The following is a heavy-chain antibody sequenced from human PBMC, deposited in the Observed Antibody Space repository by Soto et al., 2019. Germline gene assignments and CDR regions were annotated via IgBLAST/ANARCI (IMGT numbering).Heavy chain of an antibody. CDR2: INPGNGNT. CDR1: GYTFTNYA. Sequence: QVQLVQSGAEVKKPGASVKVSCKASGYTFTNYAMHWVRQAPGQRLDWMGWINPGNGNTKYSQRFQGRVTITRDTSASTAYTELSSVRSEDSAVYYCARAPLAPAAMGYNWFDPWGQGTLVTVSS. V-gene: IGHV1-3*01. D-gene: IGHD2-2*01. J-gene: IGHJ5*02. CDR3: ARAPLAPAAMGYNWFDP.